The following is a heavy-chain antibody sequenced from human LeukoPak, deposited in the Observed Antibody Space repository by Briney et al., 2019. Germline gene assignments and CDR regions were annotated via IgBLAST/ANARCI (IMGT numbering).Heavy chain of an antibody. CDR2: IYYTGST. CDR1: GGSITSYY. CDR3: ARVFPLAVNDGFDI. V-gene: IGHV4-59*01. Sequence: TSETLSLTRTFSGGSITSYYWSWIRQPPGKGLEWIGYIYYTGSTNYNPSLKSRVTISVDTSKNQFSLKLSSVTAADTAVYYCARVFPLAVNDGFDIWGQGTKVTVSS. D-gene: IGHD2-21*01. J-gene: IGHJ3*02.